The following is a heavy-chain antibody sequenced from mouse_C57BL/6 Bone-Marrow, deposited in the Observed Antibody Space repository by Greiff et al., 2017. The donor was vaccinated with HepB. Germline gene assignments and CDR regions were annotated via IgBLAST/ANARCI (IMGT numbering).Heavy chain of an antibody. CDR3: ARDYYGSSVWYFDV. J-gene: IGHJ1*03. V-gene: IGHV14-3*01. D-gene: IGHD1-1*01. Sequence: VQLQQSVAELVRPGASVKLSCTASGFNIKNTSMHWVKQRPEQGLEWIGRIDPANGNTKYAPKFQGKATITADTSSNTAYLQLSSLTSEDTAIYYCARDYYGSSVWYFDVWGTGTTVTVSS. CDR2: IDPANGNT. CDR1: GFNIKNTS.